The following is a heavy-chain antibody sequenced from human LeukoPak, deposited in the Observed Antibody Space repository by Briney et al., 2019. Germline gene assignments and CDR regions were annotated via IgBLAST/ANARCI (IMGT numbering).Heavy chain of an antibody. Sequence: GGSLRLSCAASGFTFSSYAMSWVRQAPGKGLEWVSDITGSGGSTYYADSVKGRFTISRDNSKNTLYLQMNSLRAEDTAVYYCARVGGIAADTRRFDPWGQGTLVTVSS. V-gene: IGHV3-23*01. D-gene: IGHD6-13*01. CDR1: GFTFSSYA. CDR3: ARVGGIAADTRRFDP. J-gene: IGHJ5*02. CDR2: ITGSGGST.